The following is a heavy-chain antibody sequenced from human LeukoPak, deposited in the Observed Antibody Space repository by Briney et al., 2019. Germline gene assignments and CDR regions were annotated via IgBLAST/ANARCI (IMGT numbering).Heavy chain of an antibody. Sequence: GGSLRLSCAASGFTLSTYSMNWVRQAQGKGLEWVSFISSSSSYIYYADSVKGRFTISRDNAKNSLYLQMNSLRAEDTAVYYCARDHWDSSGWYGYYYYYMDVWGKGTTVTVSS. CDR1: GFTLSTYS. CDR2: ISSSSSYI. D-gene: IGHD6-19*01. J-gene: IGHJ6*03. CDR3: ARDHWDSSGWYGYYYYYMDV. V-gene: IGHV3-21*01.